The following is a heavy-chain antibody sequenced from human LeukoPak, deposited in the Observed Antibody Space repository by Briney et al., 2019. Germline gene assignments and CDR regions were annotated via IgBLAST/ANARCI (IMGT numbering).Heavy chain of an antibody. V-gene: IGHV3-53*01. J-gene: IGHJ4*02. D-gene: IGHD5-18*01. CDR1: GFTVSSDY. CDR3: ARKRTAMGLDY. CDR2: IYSGGST. Sequence: GGSLRLSCAASGFTVSSDYMNWVRQAPGKGLEWVSTIYSGGSTYYADSVKGRFTISRDNSKNTVYLQMNSLRAEDTAVYYCARKRTAMGLDYWGQGTLVIVSS.